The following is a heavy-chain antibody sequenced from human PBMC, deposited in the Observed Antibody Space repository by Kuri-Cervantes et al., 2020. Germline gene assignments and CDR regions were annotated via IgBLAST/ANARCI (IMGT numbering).Heavy chain of an antibody. CDR2: IWYDGSNK. CDR1: GFTFSSYG. V-gene: IGHV3-33*01. CDR3: AREYFIRAEDAFDI. D-gene: IGHD3-10*01. Sequence: GESLKISCAASGFTFSSYGMHWVRQAPGKGLEWVAVIWYDGSNKYYADSVKGRFTISRDNSKNTLYLQMNSLRAEDTAVYYCAREYFIRAEDAFDIWGQGTVVTVSS. J-gene: IGHJ3*02.